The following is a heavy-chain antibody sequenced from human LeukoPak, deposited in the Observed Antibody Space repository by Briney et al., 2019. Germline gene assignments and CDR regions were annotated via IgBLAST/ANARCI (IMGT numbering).Heavy chain of an antibody. CDR3: ARDTEWELMGSYYFDY. CDR2: ITSSSTYI. D-gene: IGHD1-26*01. V-gene: IGHV3-21*01. CDR1: GFTFSTYC. Sequence: GGSLRLSCAASGFTFSTYCMNWVRQAPGKGLEWVSSITSSSTYIYYADSVKGRFTISRDNAKNSLYLQMNSLRAEDTAVYYCARDTEWELMGSYYFDYWGQGTLVTVPS. J-gene: IGHJ4*02.